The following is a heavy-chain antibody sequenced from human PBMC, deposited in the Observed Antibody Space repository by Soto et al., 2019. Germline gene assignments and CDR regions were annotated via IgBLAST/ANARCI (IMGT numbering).Heavy chain of an antibody. CDR1: GFTFSTYS. CDR2: LSGGGANT. J-gene: IGHJ4*02. V-gene: IGHV3-23*01. CDR3: ARCDGYGDE. D-gene: IGHD2-21*02. Sequence: EVQLLDSGGGLVQPGGSLRLSCAASGFTFSTYSMAWVRQAPGKGLAWVSGLSGGGANTFYADSVKGRFTISVDNSKNTVYLQMNSLRVEDTAVYYCARCDGYGDEWGQGTLVTVSS.